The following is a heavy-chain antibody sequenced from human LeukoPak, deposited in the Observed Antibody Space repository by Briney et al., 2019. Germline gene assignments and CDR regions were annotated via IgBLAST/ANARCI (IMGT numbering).Heavy chain of an antibody. D-gene: IGHD3-22*01. CDR2: IYSSGST. CDR3: ARVGVVESSGYHDYYFDF. CDR1: GGTMTNYY. J-gene: IGHJ4*02. Sequence: SETLSLTCTVSGGTMTNYYWSWIRQPAGRELEWIGRIYSSGSTNYNPSLKSRVTMSVDTSKNQFSLNLTSVTVADMAVYFCARVGVVESSGYHDYYFDFWGQGSLVTVSS. V-gene: IGHV4-4*07.